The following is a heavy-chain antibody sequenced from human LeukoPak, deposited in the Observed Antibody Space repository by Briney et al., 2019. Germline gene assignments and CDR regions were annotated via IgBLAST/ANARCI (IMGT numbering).Heavy chain of an antibody. J-gene: IGHJ4*02. CDR2: ISSNGGST. CDR3: AKDSSSGSYFDY. D-gene: IGHD3-10*01. CDR1: GFTFSRYA. Sequence: GGSLRLSCSASGFTFSRYAMHWGRQAPGKGLEYVSAISSNGGSTYYADSVKGRFTISRDNSRNTLHLQMSSLRVEDTAVYYCAKDSSSGSYFDYWGQGTLVTVSS. V-gene: IGHV3-64D*06.